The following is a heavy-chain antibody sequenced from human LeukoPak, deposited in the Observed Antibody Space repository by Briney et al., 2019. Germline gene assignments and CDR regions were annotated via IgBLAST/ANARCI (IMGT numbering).Heavy chain of an antibody. CDR1: GGSISSSNW. J-gene: IGHJ4*02. CDR3: ATHHCSSTSCYVGFDY. Sequence: SETLSLTCAVSGGSISSSNWWSWVRQPPGKGLEWIGEIYHSGSTNYNPSLKSRVTISVDTAKNQFSLKLSSVTAADTAVYYCATHHCSSTSCYVGFDYWGQGTLVTVSS. V-gene: IGHV4-4*02. CDR2: IYHSGST. D-gene: IGHD2-2*01.